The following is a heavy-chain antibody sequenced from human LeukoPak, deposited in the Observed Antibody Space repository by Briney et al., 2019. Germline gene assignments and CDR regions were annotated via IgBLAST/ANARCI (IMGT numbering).Heavy chain of an antibody. V-gene: IGHV3-21*01. D-gene: IGHD3-9*01. CDR3: ASLPLRYFDLGNY. J-gene: IGHJ4*02. CDR2: ISSSSSYI. Sequence: GGSLRLSCAASGFTFSSYSMNWVRQAPGKGLEWVSSISSSSSYIYYADSVKGRFTISRDNAKNSLYLQMNSLRAEDTAAYYCASLPLRYFDLGNYWGQGTLVTVSS. CDR1: GFTFSSYS.